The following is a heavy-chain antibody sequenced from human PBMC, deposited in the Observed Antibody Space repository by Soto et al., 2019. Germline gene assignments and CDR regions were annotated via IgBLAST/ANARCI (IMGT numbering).Heavy chain of an antibody. V-gene: IGHV4-30-2*01. CDR3: ARGVNYYDSSGSSWFDP. J-gene: IGHJ5*02. Sequence: SETLCVRWSVAGGSSDGGGDCWTWIRQPPGKGLEWIGFIYHTGTTYYNPSLKSRVTISVDRSKNQFSLKLNSVTAADTAVYYCARGVNYYDSSGSSWFDPWGQGALVTVSS. CDR1: GGSSDGGGDC. D-gene: IGHD3-22*01. CDR2: IYHTGTT.